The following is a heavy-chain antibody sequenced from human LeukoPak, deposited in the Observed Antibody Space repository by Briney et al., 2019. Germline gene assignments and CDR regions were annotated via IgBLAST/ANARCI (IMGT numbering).Heavy chain of an antibody. Sequence: GGSLRLSCAASGFTFSTLAMSWVRQAPGKGLEWVSAITSAGSTYYAESVKGRFTISRDNSKNTLYLQMNSLRADDTAVYYCAKDRGYWGQGTLVTVSS. CDR1: GFTFSTLA. J-gene: IGHJ4*02. V-gene: IGHV3-23*01. CDR3: AKDRGY. CDR2: ITSAGST.